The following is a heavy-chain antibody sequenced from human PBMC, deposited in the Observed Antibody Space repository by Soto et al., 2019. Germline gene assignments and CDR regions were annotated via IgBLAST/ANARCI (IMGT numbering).Heavy chain of an antibody. CDR1: GFTFSSYG. V-gene: IGHV3-30*03. D-gene: IGHD6-6*01. J-gene: IGHJ4*02. Sequence: GGSLRLSCAASGFTFSSYGIHWVRQAPGKGLEWVAVISHDGSKTNYADSVKGRFTISRDNSKDTVYLQMNSLRAEDTAMYYCARKYSSSFEEPFADYWGQGTLVTVSS. CDR3: ARKYSSSFEEPFADY. CDR2: ISHDGSKT.